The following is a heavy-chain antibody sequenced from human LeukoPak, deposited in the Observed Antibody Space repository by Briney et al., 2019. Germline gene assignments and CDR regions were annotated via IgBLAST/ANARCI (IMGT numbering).Heavy chain of an antibody. CDR3: AKDKKSIAAAGLMDV. Sequence: GGSLGLSCAASGFTFSSYGMHWVRQAPGKGLEWVAFIRYDGSNKYYADSVKGRFTISRDNSKNTLYLQMNSLRAEDTAVYYCAKDKKSIAAAGLMDVWGKGTTVTISS. CDR2: IRYDGSNK. CDR1: GFTFSSYG. V-gene: IGHV3-30*02. D-gene: IGHD6-13*01. J-gene: IGHJ6*03.